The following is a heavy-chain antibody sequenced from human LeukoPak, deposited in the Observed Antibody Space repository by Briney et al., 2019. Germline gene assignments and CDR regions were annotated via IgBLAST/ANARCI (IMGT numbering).Heavy chain of an antibody. CDR2: ISGSGGST. V-gene: IGHV3-23*01. J-gene: IGHJ4*02. CDR3: AKDLGCRITSCYGGPLDY. Sequence: PGGSLRLSCAASGFTFSSYSMNWVRQAPGKGLEWVSAISGSGGSTYYADSVKGRFTISRDNSKNTLYLQMNSLRAEDTAVYYCAKDLGCRITSCYGGPLDYWGQGTLVTVSS. D-gene: IGHD2-2*01. CDR1: GFTFSSYS.